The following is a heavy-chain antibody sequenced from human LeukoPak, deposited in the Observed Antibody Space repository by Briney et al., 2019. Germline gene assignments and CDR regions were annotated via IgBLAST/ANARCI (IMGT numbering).Heavy chain of an antibody. CDR1: GYTFTSYA. CDR2: INTNTGNP. Sequence: ASVKVSCKASGYTFTSYAMNWVRQAPGQGLEWMGWINTNTGNPTYAQGFTGRFVFSWDTSVSTAYLQISSLKAEDTAVYYCARHGRSGSYHYYYYMDVWGKGTTITVSS. D-gene: IGHD3-10*01. CDR3: ARHGRSGSYHYYYYMDV. V-gene: IGHV7-4-1*02. J-gene: IGHJ6*03.